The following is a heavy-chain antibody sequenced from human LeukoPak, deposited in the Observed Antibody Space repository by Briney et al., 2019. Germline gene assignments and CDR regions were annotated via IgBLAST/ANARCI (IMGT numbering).Heavy chain of an antibody. CDR3: ARDREAPVEAWDY. CDR2: IWYDGSNK. V-gene: IGHV3-33*08. J-gene: IGHJ4*02. CDR1: GFTFGTYA. D-gene: IGHD1-26*01. Sequence: QPGGSLRLSCAASGFTFGTYAMSWVRQAPGKGLEWVAVIWYDGSNKYYADSVKGRFTISRDNSKNTLYLQMNSLRAEDTAVYYCARDREAPVEAWDYWGQGTLVTVSS.